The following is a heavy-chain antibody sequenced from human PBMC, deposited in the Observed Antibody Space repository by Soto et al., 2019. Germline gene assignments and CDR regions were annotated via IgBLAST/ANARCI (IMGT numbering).Heavy chain of an antibody. V-gene: IGHV1-18*01. CDR3: AREPPRIAARSDY. Sequence: ASVKAYCRASGYTFTSYGISWVRKAPGQGLEWXGXISXXNXNXXXAXXXXGRVTMTTDTSTSTAYMELRSLRSDDTAVYYCAREPPRIAARSDYWGQGTLVTVSS. CDR2: ISXXNXNX. D-gene: IGHD6-6*01. CDR1: GYTFTSYG. J-gene: IGHJ4*02.